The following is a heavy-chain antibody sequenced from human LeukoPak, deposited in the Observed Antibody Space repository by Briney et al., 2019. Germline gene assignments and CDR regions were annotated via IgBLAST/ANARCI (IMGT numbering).Heavy chain of an antibody. CDR3: ARATVY. J-gene: IGHJ4*02. D-gene: IGHD4-17*01. CDR1: GFTVSSNY. Sequence: GGSLRLSCTASGFTVSSNYMTWVRQAPGKGLEWVSVLYSGGSTYYADSVKGRFTISRDNSENTLYLQMNSLRAEDTAVYYCARATVYWGQGTLVTVSP. CDR2: LYSGGST. V-gene: IGHV3-66*01.